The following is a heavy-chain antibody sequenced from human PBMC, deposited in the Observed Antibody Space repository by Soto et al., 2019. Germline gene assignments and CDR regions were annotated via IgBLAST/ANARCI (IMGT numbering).Heavy chain of an antibody. CDR3: ASTTKEVGHYGDKKFDY. V-gene: IGHV4-59*08. Sequence: PSETLSLTCTVSGGSISSYYWSWIRQPPGKGLEWIGYIYYSGSTNYNPSLKSRVTISVDTSKNQFSLKLSSVTAADTAVYYCASTTKEVGHYGDKKFDYWGQGPLVTVSS. D-gene: IGHD4-17*01. CDR1: GGSISSYY. J-gene: IGHJ4*02. CDR2: IYYSGST.